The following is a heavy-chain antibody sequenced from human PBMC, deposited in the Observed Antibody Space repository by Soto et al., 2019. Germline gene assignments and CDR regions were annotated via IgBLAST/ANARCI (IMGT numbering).Heavy chain of an antibody. CDR1: GVTFSKFI. CDR3: ARIGFDGH. V-gene: IGHV1-69*05. D-gene: IGHD3-9*01. CDR2: IIPIFGTA. J-gene: IGHJ1*01. Sequence: QVQLEQSGGEVKKPGSSVKVSCKASGVTFSKFIMTWVRQAPGLGLEWVGGIIPIFGTANYAQKFQGRVTMTTETSSSTAYMELRSLKSDDTAVYYCARIGFDGHWGQGTLVTVSS.